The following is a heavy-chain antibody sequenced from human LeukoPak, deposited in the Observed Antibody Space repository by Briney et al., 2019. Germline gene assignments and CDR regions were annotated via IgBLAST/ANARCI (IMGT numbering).Heavy chain of an antibody. CDR1: GYTFSNYY. V-gene: IGHV1-46*01. J-gene: IGHJ3*02. CDR3: ARIRDGYNDAYDI. CDR2: INPTAGNT. Sequence: ASVKVSCKASGYTFSNYYLRWVRQAPGQGLEWMGLINPTAGNTYYAQRFQGRVTMTRNTSTSTVYMELSSLRSEDTAVYYCARIRDGYNDAYDIWGQGTMVTVPS. D-gene: IGHD5-24*01.